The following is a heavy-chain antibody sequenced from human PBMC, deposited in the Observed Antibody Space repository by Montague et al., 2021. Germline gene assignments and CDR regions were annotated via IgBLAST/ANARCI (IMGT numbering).Heavy chain of an antibody. J-gene: IGHJ6*02. V-gene: IGHV4-34*01. CDR2: INHSGST. Sequence: SETRSLTCAVYGGSFSGHYWSWIRQPPGKGLEWIGEINHSGSTNYNPSLKSRVTMSVDTSKNQFSLNLSSVTAADTAVYYGVVTPSLYYHGMDVWGQGTTVTVSS. D-gene: IGHD4-23*01. CDR1: GGSFSGHY. CDR3: VVTPSLYYHGMDV.